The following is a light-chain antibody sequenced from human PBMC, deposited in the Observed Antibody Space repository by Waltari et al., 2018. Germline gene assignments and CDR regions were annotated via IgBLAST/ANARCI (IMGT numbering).Light chain of an antibody. V-gene: IGKV3-15*01. J-gene: IGKJ2*01. CDR2: HAS. CDR3: QQYNNWPPYT. Sequence: EIVMTQSPATLSVSPGERATLSCRASQSVSSNLAWYQQKPGQHLRLLIFHASRRATGIPARFSGSGSGTEFTLTISSLQSEDFAVYYCQQYNNWPPYTFGQGTKLDIK. CDR1: QSVSSN.